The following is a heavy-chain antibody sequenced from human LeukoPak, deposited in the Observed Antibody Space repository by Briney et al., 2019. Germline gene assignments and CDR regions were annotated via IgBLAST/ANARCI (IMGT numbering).Heavy chain of an antibody. V-gene: IGHV3-33*01. D-gene: IGHD1-26*01. CDR2: VCYNESNI. Sequence: GGSLRLSCAACGFTFSTYGMHWVRQAPGKGLEGVAVVCYNESNIHYVGSVKARFTISRDNSKSTLYPQMNRLTAEDTAVYYCARGGYSGTYYFDYWGQGTLVTVSS. CDR3: ARGGYSGTYYFDY. J-gene: IGHJ4*02. CDR1: GFTFSTYG.